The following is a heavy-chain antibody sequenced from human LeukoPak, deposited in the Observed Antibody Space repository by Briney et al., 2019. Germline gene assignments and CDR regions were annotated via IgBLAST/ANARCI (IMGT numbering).Heavy chain of an antibody. CDR1: GFTFSDYY. J-gene: IGHJ3*02. Sequence: PGGSLRLSCAASGFTFSDYYMSWIRQAPGKGLEWVSYISSSGSTIYYADSVKGRFTISRDNAKNSLYLQMNSLRAEDTAVYYCARDPTAARRDDAFDIWGQGTMVTVSS. D-gene: IGHD6-6*01. V-gene: IGHV3-11*01. CDR2: ISSSGSTI. CDR3: ARDPTAARRDDAFDI.